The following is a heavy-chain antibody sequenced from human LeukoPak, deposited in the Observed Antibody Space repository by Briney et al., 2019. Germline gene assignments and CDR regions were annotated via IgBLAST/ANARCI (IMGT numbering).Heavy chain of an antibody. CDR3: ARDLLGSGIAAAGTDGTFDY. V-gene: IGHV1-69*13. D-gene: IGHD6-13*01. Sequence: GASVKVSCKASGGTFSSYAISWVRQAPGQGLEWMGGIIPIFGTANYAQKFQGRVTITADESTSTAYMELSSLRSEDTAVYYCARDLLGSGIAAAGTDGTFDYWGQGTLVTVSS. CDR1: GGTFSSYA. J-gene: IGHJ4*02. CDR2: IIPIFGTA.